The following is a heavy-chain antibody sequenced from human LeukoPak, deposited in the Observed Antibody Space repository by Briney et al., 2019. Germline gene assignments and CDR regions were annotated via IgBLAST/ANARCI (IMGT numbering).Heavy chain of an antibody. Sequence: GGSLRLSCAASGFTFSSYSMNWVRQAPGKGLEWVSSISSSSSYIYYADSVKGRFTISRDNAKNSLYLQMNRLRAEDTAVYYCARDSQRGIVVVTAIPDAFDIWGQGTMVTVSS. V-gene: IGHV3-21*01. CDR3: ARDSQRGIVVVTAIPDAFDI. CDR1: GFTFSSYS. J-gene: IGHJ3*02. D-gene: IGHD2-21*02. CDR2: ISSSSSYI.